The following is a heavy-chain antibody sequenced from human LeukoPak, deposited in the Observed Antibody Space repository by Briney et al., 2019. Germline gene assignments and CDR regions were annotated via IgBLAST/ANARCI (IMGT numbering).Heavy chain of an antibody. Sequence: ASVKVSCKASGYTFTGYYMHWVRQAPGQGLEWMGWINPNSGGTNYAQKFQGRVTMTRDTSISTAYMELSRLRSDDTAVYYCARTYYYDSSGYCYGYWGQGTLVTVSS. D-gene: IGHD3-22*01. CDR3: ARTYYYDSSGYCYGY. J-gene: IGHJ4*02. V-gene: IGHV1-2*02. CDR2: INPNSGGT. CDR1: GYTFTGYY.